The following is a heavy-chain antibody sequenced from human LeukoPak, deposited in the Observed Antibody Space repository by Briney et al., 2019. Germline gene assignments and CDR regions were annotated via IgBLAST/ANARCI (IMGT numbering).Heavy chain of an antibody. CDR2: INHSGST. Sequence: SETLSLTCAVYGGSFSGYYWSWIRQPPGKGLEWIGEINHSGSTNYNPSLKSRVTTSVDTSKNQFSLKLSSVTAADTAVYYCARPTQYSSSPTAYNWFDPWGQGTLVTVSS. CDR3: ARPTQYSSSPTAYNWFDP. CDR1: GGSFSGYY. J-gene: IGHJ5*02. D-gene: IGHD6-13*01. V-gene: IGHV4-34*01.